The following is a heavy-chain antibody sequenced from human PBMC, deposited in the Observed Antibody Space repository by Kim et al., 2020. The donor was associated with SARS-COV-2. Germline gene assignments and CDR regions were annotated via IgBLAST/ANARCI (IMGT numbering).Heavy chain of an antibody. CDR2: ISAYNGNT. D-gene: IGHD3-10*01. CDR1: GYTFTSYG. J-gene: IGHJ4*02. Sequence: ASVKVSCKASGYTFTSYGISWVRQAPGQGLEWMGWISAYNGNTNYAQKLQGRVTMTTDTSTSTAYMELRSLRSDDTAVYYCARGTTMVRGVIDFDYWGQGTLVTVSS. CDR3: ARGTTMVRGVIDFDY. V-gene: IGHV1-18*01.